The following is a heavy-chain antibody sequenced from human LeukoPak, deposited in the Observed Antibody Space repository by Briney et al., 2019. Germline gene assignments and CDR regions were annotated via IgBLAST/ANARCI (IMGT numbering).Heavy chain of an antibody. D-gene: IGHD4-17*01. Sequence: SETLSFTCSVSGGSISSYYWSWIRQPPGKGLGWIGYIYTSGSTNYNPSLKSRVTISVDTSKNQCSLKLSSVTAADTAVYYCARLPSNYGDRDYWGQGTLVTVSS. CDR3: ARLPSNYGDRDY. CDR2: IYTSGST. CDR1: GGSISSYY. V-gene: IGHV4-4*09. J-gene: IGHJ4*02.